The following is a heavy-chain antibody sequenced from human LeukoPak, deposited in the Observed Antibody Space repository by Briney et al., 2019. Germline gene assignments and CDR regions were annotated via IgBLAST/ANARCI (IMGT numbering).Heavy chain of an antibody. J-gene: IGHJ6*03. Sequence: SETLSLTCTVSGGSISSSSYYWGWIRQPPGKGLEWIGSIYYSGSTYYNPSLKSRVTISVDTSKNQFSLKLSSATAADTAVYYCAREIGTTYWGHYYYYMDVWGKGTTVTVSS. CDR2: IYYSGST. CDR1: GGSISSSSYY. CDR3: AREIGTTYWGHYYYYMDV. V-gene: IGHV4-39*07. D-gene: IGHD1-1*01.